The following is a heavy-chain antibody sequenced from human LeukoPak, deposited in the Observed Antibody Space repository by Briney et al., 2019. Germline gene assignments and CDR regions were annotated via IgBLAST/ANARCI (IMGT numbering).Heavy chain of an antibody. Sequence: PGGSLRLSCAASGFTFSSYAMSWVRQAPGKGLEWVSTLDNGGGVTYYADSVKGRFTISRDNTKNTVDLQMNSLRAEDTAVYYCARDFEAPSNCWGQGTLVTVSS. CDR3: ARDFEAPSNC. D-gene: IGHD3-9*01. CDR1: GFTFSSYA. J-gene: IGHJ4*02. CDR2: LDNGGGVT. V-gene: IGHV3-23*01.